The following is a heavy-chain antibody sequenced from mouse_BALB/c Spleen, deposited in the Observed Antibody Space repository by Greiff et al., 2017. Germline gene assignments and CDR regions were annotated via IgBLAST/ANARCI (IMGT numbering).Heavy chain of an antibody. D-gene: IGHD2-10*02. CDR3: ARSLYGNYGDFDY. CDR2: IYPVSGST. CDR1: GYNFTSYW. Sequence: QVQLKQPGAELVKPGTSVKLSCKASGYNFTSYWINWVKLRPGQGLEWIGDIYPVSGSTNYNEKFKSKATLTVDTSSSTAYMQLSSLASEDSALYDCARSLYGNYGDFDYWGQGTTLTVSS. V-gene: IGHV1-55*01. J-gene: IGHJ2*01.